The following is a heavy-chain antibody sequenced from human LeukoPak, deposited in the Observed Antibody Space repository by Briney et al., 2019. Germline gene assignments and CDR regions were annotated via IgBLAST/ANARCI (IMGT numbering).Heavy chain of an antibody. V-gene: IGHV3-53*01. Sequence: GGSLRLSCAASGFTVSSNYMSWVRQAPGEGLEWVSAIYSGGSTYYADSVKGRFTISRDNSKNTLYLQMNSLRAEDTAVYYCASSVRGATEYYFDYWGQGTLVTVSS. D-gene: IGHD1-26*01. CDR2: IYSGGST. CDR1: GFTVSSNY. CDR3: ASSVRGATEYYFDY. J-gene: IGHJ4*02.